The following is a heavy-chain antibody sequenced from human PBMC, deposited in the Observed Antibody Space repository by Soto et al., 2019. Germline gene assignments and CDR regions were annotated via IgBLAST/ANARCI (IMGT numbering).Heavy chain of an antibody. Sequence: QVQLQESGPGLVKPSETLSLTCTVSDGSISTYYWTWIRQPPGGGLEWIGHIYFTGSTNYTSSLKSRLTMSVDTSKNQISLNLSSVTAADTAVYYCARGHSSGWYHFDYWGQGTLVTVSS. CDR2: IYFTGST. V-gene: IGHV4-59*01. D-gene: IGHD6-19*01. J-gene: IGHJ4*02. CDR1: DGSISTYY. CDR3: ARGHSSGWYHFDY.